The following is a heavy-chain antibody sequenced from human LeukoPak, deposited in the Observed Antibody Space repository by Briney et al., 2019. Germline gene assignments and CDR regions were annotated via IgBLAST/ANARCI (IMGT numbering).Heavy chain of an antibody. CDR2: IHHRGTT. CDR3: ARRGDDFWSGYHIDY. Sequence: SETLSLTCGVSGYSISSGYYWGWIRQPPGKGLEWIGSIHHRGTTYYNPSLKSRFTISVDTSKNRFSLKLSSVTAADTAVYYCARRGDDFWSGYHIDYWGQGTLVTVST. D-gene: IGHD3-3*01. CDR1: GYSISSGYY. V-gene: IGHV4-38-2*01. J-gene: IGHJ4*02.